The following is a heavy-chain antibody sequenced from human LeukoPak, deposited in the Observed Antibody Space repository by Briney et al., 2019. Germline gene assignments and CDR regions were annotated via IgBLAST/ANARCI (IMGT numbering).Heavy chain of an antibody. CDR3: ARVRPPTCPFDP. Sequence: ASVKVSCKASGYTFTSYYMHWLRQAPGQGLEWMGIINPSGGSTSYAQKFQGRVTMTRDTSTSTVYMELSSLRSEDTAVYYCARVRPPTCPFDPWGQGTLFTVSS. J-gene: IGHJ5*02. CDR1: GYTFTSYY. V-gene: IGHV1-46*03. CDR2: INPSGGST.